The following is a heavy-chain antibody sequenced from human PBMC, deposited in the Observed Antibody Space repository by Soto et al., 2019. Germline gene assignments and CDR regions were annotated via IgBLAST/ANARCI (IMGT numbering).Heavy chain of an antibody. CDR3: TSWLVAGGPNDLDY. Sequence: GSLRLSCAASGFTFSGSAMHWVRQASGKGLEWVGRIRSKANSYATAYAASVKGRFTISRDDSKNTAYLQMNSLKTEDTAVYYCTSWLVAGGPNDLDYWGQGTLVTVSS. J-gene: IGHJ4*02. V-gene: IGHV3-73*01. D-gene: IGHD6-19*01. CDR2: IRSKANSYAT. CDR1: GFTFSGSA.